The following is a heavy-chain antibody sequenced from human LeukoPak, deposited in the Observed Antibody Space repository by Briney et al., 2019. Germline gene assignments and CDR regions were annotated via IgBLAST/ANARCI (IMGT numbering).Heavy chain of an antibody. CDR3: ARRDTTGWYHHFDY. Sequence: GGSLRLSCAASGFTVSSNSMSWVRQAPGKGLEWVSILYSGGGANYADSVKGRFTISRDNSRNTLFLQTNSLRAEDTAVYYCARRDTTGWYHHFDYWGQGTLVTVSS. V-gene: IGHV3-53*01. J-gene: IGHJ4*02. CDR2: LYSGGGA. D-gene: IGHD6-19*01. CDR1: GFTVSSNS.